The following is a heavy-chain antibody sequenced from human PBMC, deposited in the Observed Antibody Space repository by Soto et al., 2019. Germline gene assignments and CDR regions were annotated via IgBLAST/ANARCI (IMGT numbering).Heavy chain of an antibody. CDR2: ISAYNGNT. CDR1: GGTFSSYA. V-gene: IGHV1-18*01. D-gene: IGHD6-6*01. J-gene: IGHJ4*02. CDR3: ARGFRYSSSSGSGY. Sequence: ASVKVSCKASGGTFSSYAISWVRQAPGQGLEWMGWISAYNGNTNYAQKLQGRVTMTTDTSTSTAYMELRSLRSDDTAVYYCARGFRYSSSSGSGYWGQGTLVTVSS.